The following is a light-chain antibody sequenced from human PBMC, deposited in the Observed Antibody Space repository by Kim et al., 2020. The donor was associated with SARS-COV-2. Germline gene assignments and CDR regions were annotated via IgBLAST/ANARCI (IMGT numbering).Light chain of an antibody. Sequence: EIVLTQSPGTLSLSPGERATLSCRASQSVSNNYLAWYQQKAGQAPRLLIYGASSRATGIPDRFSGSGSGTDFTLTISRLEPEDFAVYYCQQYSSSPRTFGQGTKVEI. J-gene: IGKJ1*01. CDR3: QQYSSSPRT. CDR2: GAS. V-gene: IGKV3-20*01. CDR1: QSVSNNY.